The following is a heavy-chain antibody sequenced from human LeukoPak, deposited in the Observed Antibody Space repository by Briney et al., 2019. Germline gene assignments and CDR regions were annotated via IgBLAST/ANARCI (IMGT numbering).Heavy chain of an antibody. J-gene: IGHJ4*02. D-gene: IGHD3-10*01. V-gene: IGHV3-30*03. Sequence: GRSLRLSCAASGFTFSDYGMHWVRQAPGKGLEWVAVTSFDGTKKDYVDSVKGRFTISRDNSKNTLYLQMNNLRAEDTAVYYCARSQNYYGSGNYWSQGTLVTVSS. CDR3: ARSQNYYGSGNY. CDR1: GFTFSDYG. CDR2: TSFDGTKK.